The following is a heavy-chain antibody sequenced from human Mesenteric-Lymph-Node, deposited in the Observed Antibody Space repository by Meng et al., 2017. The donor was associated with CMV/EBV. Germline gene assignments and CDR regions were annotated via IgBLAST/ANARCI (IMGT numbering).Heavy chain of an antibody. V-gene: IGHV4-4*02. Sequence: SLTCAVCGGSIGSNNWWRWVRQPPGKGLEWIGEIYHSGSTNYNPSLKSRVTISVDKSKNQFSLKLSSVTAADTAVYYCARVWVDYFDYWGQGTLVTVSS. J-gene: IGHJ4*02. CDR3: ARVWVDYFDY. CDR1: GGSIGSNNW. D-gene: IGHD3-16*01. CDR2: IYHSGST.